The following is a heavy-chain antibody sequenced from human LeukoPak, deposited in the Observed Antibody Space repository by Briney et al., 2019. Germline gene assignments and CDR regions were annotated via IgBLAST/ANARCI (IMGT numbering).Heavy chain of an antibody. J-gene: IGHJ4*02. CDR1: GGSIINHY. V-gene: IGHV4-59*11. Sequence: SSETLSLTCTVSGGSIINHYWSWIRQPPGKGLEWIGYIYYSGSTNYNPSLKSRVTISVDTSKNQFSLKLSSVTAADTAVYHCARDEGSYTRVDSWGQGTLVTVSS. CDR3: ARDEGSYTRVDS. D-gene: IGHD1-26*01. CDR2: IYYSGST.